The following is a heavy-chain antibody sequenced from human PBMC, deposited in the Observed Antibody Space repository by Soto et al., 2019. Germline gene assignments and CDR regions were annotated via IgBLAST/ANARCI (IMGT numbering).Heavy chain of an antibody. CDR2: ISGSGGST. V-gene: IGHV3-23*01. CDR3: AKMNRITGTDDYYYYMDV. J-gene: IGHJ6*03. Sequence: GGSLRLSCAASGFTFSSYAMSWVRQAPGKGLEWVSAISGSGGSTYYADSVKGRFTISRDNSKNTLYLQMNSLRAEDTAVYYCAKMNRITGTDDYYYYMDVWGKGTTVTVSS. CDR1: GFTFSSYA. D-gene: IGHD1-20*01.